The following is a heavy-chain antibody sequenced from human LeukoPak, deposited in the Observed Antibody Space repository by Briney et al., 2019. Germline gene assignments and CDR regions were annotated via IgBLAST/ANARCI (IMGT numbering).Heavy chain of an antibody. J-gene: IGHJ4*02. CDR1: GFTVSTYY. CDR2: IYSGGST. V-gene: IGHV3-53*01. CDR3: ARGLGYCTSTTCLLPFDY. Sequence: GGSLRLSCAASGFTVSTYYTTWVRQAPGKGLECVSVIYSGGSTYYADSVKGRFTVSRDNSKNTLYLQMNSLRAEDTAMYYCARGLGYCTSTTCLLPFDYWGQGTLVTVSS. D-gene: IGHD2-2*01.